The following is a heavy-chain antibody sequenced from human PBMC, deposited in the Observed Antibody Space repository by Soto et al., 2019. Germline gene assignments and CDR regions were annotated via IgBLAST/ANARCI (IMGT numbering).Heavy chain of an antibody. V-gene: IGHV3-23*01. J-gene: IGHJ4*02. CDR3: AKHLIGGRLQSPFDL. CDR1: GFSFGTYT. D-gene: IGHD3-22*01. Sequence: GGSLRLSCAVSGFSFGTYTVNWVRQAPGMGLEWVSGLSDSVGTTHYAYSVKGRFTISRDKSKNTLYLQMNNLRAEDTAAYYCAKHLIGGRLQSPFDLRGKGTQVTVSS. CDR2: LSDSVGTT.